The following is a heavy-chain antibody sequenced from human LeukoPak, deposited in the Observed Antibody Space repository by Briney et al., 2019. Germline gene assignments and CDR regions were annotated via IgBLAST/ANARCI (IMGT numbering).Heavy chain of an antibody. D-gene: IGHD1-14*01. CDR1: GYTFNIYG. V-gene: IGHV1-18*01. CDR3: ARADRPSGLFDY. Sequence: ASVKVSCKASGYTFNIYGISLVRQAPGQGLGYMGWISPYDGNTNYAQNLQGRFTMTTDTSTTTAYMELRSLRSDDTAVYYCARADRPSGLFDYWGQGTLVTVSS. CDR2: ISPYDGNT. J-gene: IGHJ4*02.